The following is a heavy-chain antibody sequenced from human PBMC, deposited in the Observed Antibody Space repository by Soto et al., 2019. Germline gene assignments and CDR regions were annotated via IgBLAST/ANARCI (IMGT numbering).Heavy chain of an antibody. CDR2: INKSGGSR. J-gene: IGHJ4*02. CDR1: GFTFNTFA. V-gene: IGHV3-23*01. CDR3: AKGAEMPTIPFDY. D-gene: IGHD5-12*01. Sequence: EVLLLESGGGLVQPVGSLRLSCAASGFTFNTFAMTWVRQAPGRGLEWVSRINKSGGSRYYADSVKGRFTVSRDNSNNTLYLQMNSLRAEDTAIYFCAKGAEMPTIPFDYWGQGAQVTVSS.